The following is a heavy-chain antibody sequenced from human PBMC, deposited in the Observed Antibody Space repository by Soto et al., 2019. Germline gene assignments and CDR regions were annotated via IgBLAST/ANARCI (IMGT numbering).Heavy chain of an antibody. CDR3: TRQTDAVQWLVVPTDYNFDY. CDR1: GFTFGGSA. D-gene: IGHD6-19*01. V-gene: IGHV3-73*01. Sequence: VGSLRLSCAASGFTFGGSAMHWVRQASGKGLEWVGHIRSKTNSYATAYAESVKGRFTISRDDSMNTAYLQMNSLKTEDTAVYFCTRQTDAVQWLVVPTDYNFDYWGQGTLVTVSS. J-gene: IGHJ4*02. CDR2: IRSKTNSYAT.